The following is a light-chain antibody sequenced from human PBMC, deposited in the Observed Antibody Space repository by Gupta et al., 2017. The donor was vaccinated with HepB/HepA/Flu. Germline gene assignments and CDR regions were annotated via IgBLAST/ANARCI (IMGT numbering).Light chain of an antibody. J-gene: IGKJ2*04. Sequence: DIQMTQSPSSLSASVGDRVTITCRASQSISKYLNWYQQKPGEAPKLLIYAASILQRGVPSRFSGSGDGKDFTRTSNRRQHEACAYYYPQQNHSLCIFGQGTKMEIK. CDR1: QSISKY. CDR3: QQNHSLCI. CDR2: AAS. V-gene: IGKV1-39*01.